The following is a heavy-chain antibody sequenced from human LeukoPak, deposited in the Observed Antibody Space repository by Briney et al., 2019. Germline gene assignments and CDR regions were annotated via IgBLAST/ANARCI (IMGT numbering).Heavy chain of an antibody. CDR1: GGSIGTYS. Sequence: PSETLSLTCIVSGGSIGTYSWTWIRQPPGKGLEWIGYIDYTGTTKCNPSLKSRATLSVDMLKNQFSLKLTSVSAADTAVYYCARQNDFMVAPVDWGQGTLVTVSS. CDR2: IDYTGTT. D-gene: IGHD3-3*01. J-gene: IGHJ4*02. V-gene: IGHV4-59*08. CDR3: ARQNDFMVAPVD.